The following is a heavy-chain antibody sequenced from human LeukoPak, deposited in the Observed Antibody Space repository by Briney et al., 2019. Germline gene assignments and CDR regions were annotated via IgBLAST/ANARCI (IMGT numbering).Heavy chain of an antibody. V-gene: IGHV3-30*04. CDR3: AIGDGLGELSSSFEY. CDR2: ISYAGSIK. CDR1: GFTFSSYA. D-gene: IGHD3-16*02. Sequence: GRSLRLSCAASGFTFSSYAMHWVRQAPGKGLEWVAVISYAGSIKYYADSVKGRFTISRDNSKNTLYLQINSLRAEDTAVYYCAIGDGLGELSSSFEYWGQGTLVTVS. J-gene: IGHJ4*02.